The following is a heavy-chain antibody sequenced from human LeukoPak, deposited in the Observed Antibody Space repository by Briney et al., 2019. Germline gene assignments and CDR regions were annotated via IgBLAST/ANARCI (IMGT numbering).Heavy chain of an antibody. D-gene: IGHD1-26*01. CDR1: GYTFTGYY. V-gene: IGHV1-2*02. Sequence: GASVEVSCKASGYTFTGYYMHWVRQAPGQGLEWMGWINPNSGGTNYAQKFQGRVTMTRDTSISTAYMELSRLRSDDTAVYYCARDSSIVGAMGIDYWGQGTLVTVSS. CDR2: INPNSGGT. CDR3: ARDSSIVGAMGIDY. J-gene: IGHJ4*02.